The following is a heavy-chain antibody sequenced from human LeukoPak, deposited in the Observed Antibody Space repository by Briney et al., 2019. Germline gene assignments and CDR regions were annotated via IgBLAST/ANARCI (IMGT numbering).Heavy chain of an antibody. Sequence: ASVKVSCTSSGYTFTIYGICWVRQAPGQGLEWMGWISAYNGNTNYAQKLQGRVTMTTDTSTSTAYMELRSLKSDDTAVYYCARVQGLSYGDYVPHYYYYYGMDVWGQGTTVTVSS. CDR1: GYTFTIYG. CDR2: ISAYNGNT. J-gene: IGHJ6*02. V-gene: IGHV1-18*01. D-gene: IGHD4-17*01. CDR3: ARVQGLSYGDYVPHYYYYYGMDV.